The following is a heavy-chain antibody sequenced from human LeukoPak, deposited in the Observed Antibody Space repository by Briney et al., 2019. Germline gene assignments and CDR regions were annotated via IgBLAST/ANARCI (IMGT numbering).Heavy chain of an antibody. CDR2: ISGSGGST. V-gene: IGHV3-23*01. J-gene: IGHJ4*02. Sequence: GGSLRLSCAASGFTFSSYAMSWVRQAPGKGLEWVSAISGSGGSTYYADSVKGRFTISRDNSKNTLYLQMNSLRAEDTAVYYCAKALIRVRLRGGYFDYWGQGTLVTVSS. CDR1: GFTFSSYA. CDR3: AKALIRVRLRGGYFDY. D-gene: IGHD3-10*01.